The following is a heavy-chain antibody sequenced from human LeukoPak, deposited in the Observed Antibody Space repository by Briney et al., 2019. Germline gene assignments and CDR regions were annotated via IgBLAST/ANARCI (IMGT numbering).Heavy chain of an antibody. D-gene: IGHD1-26*01. CDR2: IRYDGSNK. J-gene: IGHJ5*02. V-gene: IGHV3-30*02. CDR1: GFTFSSYG. CDR3: ARGFGSYGTNNWFDP. Sequence: GGSLRLSCAASGFTFSSYGMHWVRQAPGKGLEWVAFIRYDGSNKYYADSVKGRFTISRDNSKNTLYLQMNSLRAEDTAVYYCARGFGSYGTNNWFDPWGQGTLVTVSA.